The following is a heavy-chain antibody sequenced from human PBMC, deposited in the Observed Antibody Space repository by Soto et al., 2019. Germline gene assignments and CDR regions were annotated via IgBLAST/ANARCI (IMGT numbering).Heavy chain of an antibody. J-gene: IGHJ4*02. CDR2: INPSTGST. CDR3: ARSEWELSRFDY. Sequence: GASVKVSCKASGYTFTSYYIHWVRQAPGQGLEWVGVINPSTGSTRYAEKFQGRVTMTRDTSTSTVNMELRSLRSEDTAVYYCARSEWELSRFDYWGQGTRVTVSS. V-gene: IGHV1-46*01. CDR1: GYTFTSYY. D-gene: IGHD1-26*01.